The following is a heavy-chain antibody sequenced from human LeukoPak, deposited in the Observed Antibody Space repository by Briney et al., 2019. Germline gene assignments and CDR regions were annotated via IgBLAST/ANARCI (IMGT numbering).Heavy chain of an antibody. Sequence: SETLSLTCAVSGYSISSGYYWGWIRQPPGKGLEWIGYMYHSGSAYYNPSLRSRVTISLDTSQNQFSLKLSSLTAADTAVYYCAGSEYSSGWSFDYWGQGTLVTVSS. V-gene: IGHV4-38-2*01. CDR3: AGSEYSSGWSFDY. CDR2: MYHSGSA. J-gene: IGHJ4*02. D-gene: IGHD6-19*01. CDR1: GYSISSGYY.